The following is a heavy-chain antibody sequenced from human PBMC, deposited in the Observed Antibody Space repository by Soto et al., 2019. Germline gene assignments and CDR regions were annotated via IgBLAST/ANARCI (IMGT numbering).Heavy chain of an antibody. CDR3: ARDYQQDPGGPTIAFDI. Sequence: ASVKVSCKASGYTFTGYYMHWVRQAPGQGLEWMGWINPNSGGTNYAQKFQGWVTMTRDTSISTAYMELSRLRSDGTAVYYCARDYQQDPGGPTIAFDIWGQGTMVTVSS. D-gene: IGHD6-13*01. V-gene: IGHV1-2*04. CDR2: INPNSGGT. J-gene: IGHJ3*02. CDR1: GYTFTGYY.